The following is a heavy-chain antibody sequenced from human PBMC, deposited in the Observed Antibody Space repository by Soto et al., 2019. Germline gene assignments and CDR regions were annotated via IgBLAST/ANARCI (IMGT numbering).Heavy chain of an antibody. Sequence: QVQLVQSGPEVKKPGASVKVSCKASGYTFTSYGFSWVRKAPGQGLEWMGWISAYNVDTNYPQKFQARVTMTTDTSTSTAYLYLSSLRSDDTAVYYCARSSGTYPPSRYYYVSDVWGQGTTVTSSS. CDR2: ISAYNVDT. CDR1: GYTFTSYG. CDR3: ARSSGTYPPSRYYYVSDV. J-gene: IGHJ6*02. D-gene: IGHD1-26*01. V-gene: IGHV1-18*01.